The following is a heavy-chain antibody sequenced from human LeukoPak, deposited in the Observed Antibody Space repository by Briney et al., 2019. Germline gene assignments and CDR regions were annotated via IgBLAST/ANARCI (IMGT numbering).Heavy chain of an antibody. J-gene: IGHJ6*03. V-gene: IGHV1-18*01. Sequence: GASVKVSCKASGYTFTNYGISWVRQAPGQGLEWMGWISAYNGNTNYAQKLQGRVTTTTDTSTSTAYMELRSLRSDDTAVYYCARQYSRSQYYYYMDVWGKGTTVTVSS. CDR3: ARQYSRSQYYYYMDV. CDR1: GYTFTNYG. CDR2: ISAYNGNT. D-gene: IGHD6-13*01.